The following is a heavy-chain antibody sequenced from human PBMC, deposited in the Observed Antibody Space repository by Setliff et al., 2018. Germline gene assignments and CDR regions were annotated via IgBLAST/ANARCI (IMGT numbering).Heavy chain of an antibody. CDR3: ARFQGTVSATGYHMDA. V-gene: IGHV3-21*01. CDR2: ISSNINYK. J-gene: IGHJ6*03. CDR1: GFTFSAFG. D-gene: IGHD6-13*01. Sequence: GGSLRLSCAASGFTFSAFGITWVRQAPGKGLEWVSWISSNINYKYYGDSVRGRFTISRDNAKKSVYLRLTSLRAEDTAVYFWARFQGTVSATGYHMDAWGKGTTVTVSS.